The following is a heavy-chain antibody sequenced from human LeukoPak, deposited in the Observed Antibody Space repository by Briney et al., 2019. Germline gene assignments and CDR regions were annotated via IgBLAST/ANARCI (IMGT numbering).Heavy chain of an antibody. CDR3: AIELDDSSDYFYA. Sequence: ASVRVSCKVSGYTFTELSIPWVRQAPGNGVEWMGGFDREDGETVDAQKFQSRVTMTEDTSTDTAYMELSSLRSDDTALYYCAIELDDSSDYFYAWGQGTLVTVSS. J-gene: IGHJ5*02. CDR1: GYTFTELS. CDR2: FDREDGET. V-gene: IGHV1-24*01. D-gene: IGHD3-22*01.